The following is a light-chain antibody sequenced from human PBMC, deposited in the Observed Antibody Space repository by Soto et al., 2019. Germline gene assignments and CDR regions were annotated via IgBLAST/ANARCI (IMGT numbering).Light chain of an antibody. CDR1: SSNIGSNT. V-gene: IGLV1-44*01. CDR3: AAWDDSLNGRV. Sequence: QSVLTQPPSASATPGQRVTISCSGSSSNIGSNTVNWYQQPPGAAPKLLIYKSNQRPSGVPDRFSGSKSGTSASLAISGPQSEDEADYYCAAWDDSLNGRVFGGGTKLTVL. CDR2: KSN. J-gene: IGLJ3*02.